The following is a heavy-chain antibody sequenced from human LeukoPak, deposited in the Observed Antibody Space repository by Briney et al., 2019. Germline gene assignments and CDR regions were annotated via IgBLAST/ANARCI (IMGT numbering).Heavy chain of an antibody. J-gene: IGHJ4*02. CDR2: INHSGST. D-gene: IGHD6-19*01. CDR3: ARQWLVSPLFDY. V-gene: IGHV4-34*01. CDR1: GGSFSGYY. Sequence: PSETLSLTCAVYGGSFSGYYGSWIRQPPGKGLEWIGEINHSGSTNYNPSLRSRVTVSVHTSKNQLSLKLSSVTAADTAVYYCARQWLVSPLFDYWGQGTLVTVSS.